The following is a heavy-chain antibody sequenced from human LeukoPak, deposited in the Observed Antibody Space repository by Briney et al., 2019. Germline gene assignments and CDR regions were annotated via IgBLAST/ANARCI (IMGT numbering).Heavy chain of an antibody. Sequence: SVKVSCKASGGTFSSYAINWVRQAPGQGLEWMGKIIPVHGKPNYAQQFQGRVTITSDESTSTAYLELSSLKSEDTAVYYCAREGRITTPGTIYFYFGLDLWGQGTTVIVSS. V-gene: IGHV1-69*11. CDR2: IIPVHGKP. CDR3: AREGRITTPGTIYFYFGLDL. D-gene: IGHD6-13*01. J-gene: IGHJ6*02. CDR1: GGTFSSYA.